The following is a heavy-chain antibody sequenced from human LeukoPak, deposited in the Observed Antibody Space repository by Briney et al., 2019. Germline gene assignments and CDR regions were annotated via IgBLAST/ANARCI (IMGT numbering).Heavy chain of an antibody. D-gene: IGHD3-10*01. CDR3: ARYYGSGTFAVDY. CDR2: ISYDGSSR. CDR1: GFSFSYYA. J-gene: IGHJ4*02. Sequence: PGGSLRLSCAASGFSFSYYAMHWVRRAPGKGLEWVAIISYDGSSRFYADSVKGRFTISRDNAKNTLYLQMNSLRAEDTAVYYCARYYGSGTFAVDYWGQGALVTVSS. V-gene: IGHV3-30-3*01.